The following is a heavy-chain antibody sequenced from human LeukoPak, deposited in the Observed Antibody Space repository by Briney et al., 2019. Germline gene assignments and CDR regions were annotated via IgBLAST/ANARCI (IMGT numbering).Heavy chain of an antibody. D-gene: IGHD4-17*01. CDR1: GFPFSTYA. CDR2: IRGSDGST. J-gene: IGHJ4*02. V-gene: IGHV3-23*01. Sequence: GGSLRLSCAASGFPFSTYAMSWVRQAPGKGLEWVSSIRGSDGSTYYADSVKGPFAISRDNSKNTLYLQMNSLRAEDTAVYYCAKDVYGDYGGLDYWGQGTLVTVSS. CDR3: AKDVYGDYGGLDY.